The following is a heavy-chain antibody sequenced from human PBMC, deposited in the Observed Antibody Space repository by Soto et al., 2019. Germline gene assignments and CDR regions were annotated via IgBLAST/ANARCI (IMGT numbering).Heavy chain of an antibody. Sequence: PSQTLSLTCAISGDSVSSTSSAWSWIRQSASRVLEWLGRTYYRSKWYSDYAVSVKSRITINPDTSKNQFSLQLNSVTPEDTAVYYCARGSYYSGWVWGQGTMVTVYS. CDR1: GDSVSSTSSA. CDR3: ARGSYYSGWV. J-gene: IGHJ4*02. D-gene: IGHD6-19*01. CDR2: TYYRSKWYS. V-gene: IGHV6-1*01.